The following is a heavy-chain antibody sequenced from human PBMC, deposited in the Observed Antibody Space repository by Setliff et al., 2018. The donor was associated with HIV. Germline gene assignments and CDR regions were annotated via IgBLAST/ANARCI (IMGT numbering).Heavy chain of an antibody. Sequence: PGGSLRLSCAASGFTFSSYAMSWVRQAPGKGLEWVSAISGSGGSTYYADSVKSRFTISRDNSKNTLYLQMNSLRAEDTAVYYCAKDQGGFFGHIVVVTAITFFDYWGQGTLVTVSS. CDR1: GFTFSSYA. J-gene: IGHJ4*02. V-gene: IGHV3-23*01. CDR3: AKDQGGFFGHIVVVTAITFFDY. D-gene: IGHD2-21*02. CDR2: ISGSGGST.